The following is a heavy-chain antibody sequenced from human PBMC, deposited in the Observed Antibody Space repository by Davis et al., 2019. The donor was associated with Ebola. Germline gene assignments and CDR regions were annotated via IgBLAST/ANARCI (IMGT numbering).Heavy chain of an antibody. CDR1: GGSISSGDYY. Sequence: SETLSLTCTVSGGSISSGDYYWSWIRQPPGKGLEWIGYIYYSGSTYYNPSLKSRVTISVDTSKNQFSLKLSSVTAADTAVYYCARQRLLWFGELFHRGDAFDIWGQGTMVTVSS. J-gene: IGHJ3*02. CDR3: ARQRLLWFGELFHRGDAFDI. D-gene: IGHD3-10*01. V-gene: IGHV4-39*01. CDR2: IYYSGST.